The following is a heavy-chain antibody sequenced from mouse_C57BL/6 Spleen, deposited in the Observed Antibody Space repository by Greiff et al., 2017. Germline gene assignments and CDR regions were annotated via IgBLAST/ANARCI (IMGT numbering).Heavy chain of an antibody. V-gene: IGHV1-22*01. J-gene: IGHJ2*01. CDR3: ARWGVYDGYFYYFDY. CDR2: INPNNGGT. D-gene: IGHD2-3*01. Sequence: EVQLQQSGPELVKPGASVKMSCKASGYTFTDYNMHWVKQSHGKSLEWIGYINPNNGGTSYNQKFKGKATLTVNKSSSTAYMELRSLTSEDSAVYDCARWGVYDGYFYYFDYWGQGTTLTVSS. CDR1: GYTFTDYN.